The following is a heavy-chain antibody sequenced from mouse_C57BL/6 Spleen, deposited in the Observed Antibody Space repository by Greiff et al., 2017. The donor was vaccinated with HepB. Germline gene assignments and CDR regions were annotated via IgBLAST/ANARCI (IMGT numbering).Heavy chain of an antibody. V-gene: IGHV1-80*01. CDR3: AREGMVGLRREGLWFAY. CDR2: IYPGDGDT. CDR1: GYAFSSYW. J-gene: IGHJ3*01. Sequence: QVQLKESGAELVKPGASVKISCKASGYAFSSYWMNWVKQRPGKGLEWIGQIYPGDGDTNYNGKFKGKATLTADKSSSTAYMQLSSLPSEDSAVYFCAREGMVGLRREGLWFAYWGQGTLVTVSA. D-gene: IGHD2-2*01.